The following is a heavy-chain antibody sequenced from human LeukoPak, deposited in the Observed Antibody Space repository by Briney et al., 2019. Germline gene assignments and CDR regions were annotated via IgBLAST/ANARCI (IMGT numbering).Heavy chain of an antibody. CDR3: ARHEERFLVRFFDY. CDR1: GFSINTSYF. Sequence: SETLSLTCAVSGFSINTSYFWGWIRQPPGKGLEWIGTISHSGRTFYNPSLRTRVTISLDTSKNLFSLNLTSVTAADTAVYYGARHEERFLVRFFDYWGQGTLVTVSS. D-gene: IGHD2-8*02. V-gene: IGHV4-38-2*01. CDR2: ISHSGRT. J-gene: IGHJ4*02.